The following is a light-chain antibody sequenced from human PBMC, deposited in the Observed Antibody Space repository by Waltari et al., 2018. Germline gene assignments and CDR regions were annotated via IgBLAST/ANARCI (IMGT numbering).Light chain of an antibody. V-gene: IGKV3-20*01. CDR2: GAS. Sequence: EIVLTQSPGTLSLSPGERAILSCRASQYVSSSSLAWYQQKPGQAPRLLIYGASSRATGIPDRFSGSGSGTDFTLTISRLEPEDFVVYYCQQYGTSPPYTFGQGTKLEI. CDR3: QQYGTSPPYT. J-gene: IGKJ2*01. CDR1: QYVSSSS.